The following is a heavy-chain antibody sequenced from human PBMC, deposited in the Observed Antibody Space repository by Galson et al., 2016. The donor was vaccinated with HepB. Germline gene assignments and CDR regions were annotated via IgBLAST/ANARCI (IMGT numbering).Heavy chain of an antibody. CDR2: IYDSGYT. V-gene: IGHV4-59*01. J-gene: IGHJ4*02. Sequence: SETLSLTCTVSGGSISRYYWTWMRQPPGKGLEWIGYIYDSGYTNYDPSLQSRVTISVDPSKNQPSLKLRSVTAADTAVYYCARDYNGVLYWGQGTLVTVSS. CDR3: ARDYNGVLY. D-gene: IGHD3-10*01. CDR1: GGSISRYY.